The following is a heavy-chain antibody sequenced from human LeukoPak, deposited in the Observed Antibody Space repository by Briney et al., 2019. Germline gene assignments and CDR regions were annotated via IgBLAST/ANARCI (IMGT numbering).Heavy chain of an antibody. Sequence: GGSLRLSCAASGFTFSSYRMHWVRQGPGKGLVWVSCISTDGSSTDYADSVKGRFTISRENAKNTLYLQMDSLRAEDTAVYYCARTRTLPIAGGFDTWGQGSLVTVSS. J-gene: IGHJ5*02. CDR3: ARTRTLPIAGGFDT. CDR1: GFTFSSYR. D-gene: IGHD3-16*01. V-gene: IGHV3-74*01. CDR2: ISTDGSST.